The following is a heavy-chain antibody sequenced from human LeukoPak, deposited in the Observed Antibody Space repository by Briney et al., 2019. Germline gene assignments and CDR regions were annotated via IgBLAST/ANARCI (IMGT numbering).Heavy chain of an antibody. CDR2: IYYSGST. J-gene: IGHJ5*02. CDR3: ARDVGTYCGGDCYSGSGWFDP. CDR1: GGSISSSSYY. D-gene: IGHD2-21*02. Sequence: SETLSLTCTVSGGSISSSSYYWGWIRQPPGKGLEWIGSIYYSGSTYYNPSLKSRVTISVDKSKNQFSLKLSSVTAADTAVYYCARDVGTYCGGDCYSGSGWFDPWGQGTLVTVSS. V-gene: IGHV4-39*07.